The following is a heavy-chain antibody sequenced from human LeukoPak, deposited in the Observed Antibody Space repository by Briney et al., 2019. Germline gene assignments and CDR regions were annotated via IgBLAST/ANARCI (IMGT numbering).Heavy chain of an antibody. CDR3: ARGGVAARRGLSY. D-gene: IGHD6-6*01. Sequence: SETLSLTCAVYGGSFSGYYWSWIRQPPGKGLESIGEINHSGSTNYNPSLKSRVTISVDTSKNQFSLKLSSVTAADTAVYYCARGGVAARRGLSYWGQGTLVTVSS. V-gene: IGHV4-34*01. CDR2: INHSGST. CDR1: GGSFSGYY. J-gene: IGHJ4*02.